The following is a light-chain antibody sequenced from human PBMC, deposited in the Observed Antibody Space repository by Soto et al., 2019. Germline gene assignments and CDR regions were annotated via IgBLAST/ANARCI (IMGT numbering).Light chain of an antibody. CDR3: QQRASWPFT. CDR1: HDVSVS. J-gene: IGKJ2*01. Sequence: EVVMTQSPATLSLSPGDAATLSCRAGHDVSVSLVWYQQRPGQAPRLLIHDASNRATGIPARFSGSGSGTDFTLLIGSLQPEDSALYYCQQRASWPFTLGQGTKVEI. V-gene: IGKV3-11*01. CDR2: DAS.